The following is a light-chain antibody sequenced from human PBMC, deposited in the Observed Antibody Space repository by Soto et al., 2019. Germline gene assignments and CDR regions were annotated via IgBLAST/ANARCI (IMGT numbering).Light chain of an antibody. Sequence: QSVLTQPPSASGTPGQRVTISCSGGSSNIVGNTVNWYQQLPGTAPKLLIYMNDHRPSGVPDRFSGSKSGTSASLAISGLQSEDEADYYCAVWGDTLNGPVFGGGTKLTVL. V-gene: IGLV1-44*01. CDR3: AVWGDTLNGPV. CDR1: SSNIVGNT. J-gene: IGLJ2*01. CDR2: MND.